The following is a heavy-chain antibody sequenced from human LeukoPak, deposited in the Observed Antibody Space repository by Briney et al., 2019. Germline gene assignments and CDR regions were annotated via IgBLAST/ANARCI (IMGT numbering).Heavy chain of an antibody. CDR2: IRYDGSNK. CDR3: ARVMARLEPFYYYYYYMDV. V-gene: IGHV3-30*02. J-gene: IGHJ6*03. Sequence: PGGTLRLSCAASGFTFSSYGMHWVRQAPGKGLEWVAFIRYDGSNKYYADSVKGRFTISRDNSKNTLYLQMNSLRAEDTAVYYCARVMARLEPFYYYYYYMDVWGKGTTVTVSS. CDR1: GFTFSSYG. D-gene: IGHD1-1*01.